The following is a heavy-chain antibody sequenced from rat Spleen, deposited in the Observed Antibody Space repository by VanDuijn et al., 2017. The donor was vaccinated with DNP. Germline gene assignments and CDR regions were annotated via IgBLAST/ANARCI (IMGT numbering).Heavy chain of an antibody. J-gene: IGHJ4*01. CDR1: GFSLTSNS. CDR2: ISSGGST. V-gene: IGHV2-6*01. D-gene: IGHD1-11*01. CDR3: ARSDGGFPMDA. Sequence: QVQLKESGPGLVQPSQTLSLTCTVSGFSLTSNSVHWFRQPPGKGLEWIAAISSGGSTYYNSALKSRLSISRDTSKSQVFLKMNSLQTEDTAMYFCARSDGGFPMDAWGQGTSVTVSS.